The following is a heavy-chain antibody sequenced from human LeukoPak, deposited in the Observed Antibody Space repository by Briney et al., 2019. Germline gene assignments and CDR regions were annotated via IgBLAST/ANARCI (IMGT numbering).Heavy chain of an antibody. J-gene: IGHJ5*02. D-gene: IGHD3-16*02. CDR3: ARASYGYAWGSYRHNWFDP. CDR1: GGSFSGYY. CDR2: INHSGST. V-gene: IGHV4-34*01. Sequence: SETLSHTCAVYGGSFSGYYWSWIRQPPGKGLEWIGEINHSGSTNYNPSLKSRVTISVDTSKNQFSLKLSSVTAADTAVYYCARASYGYAWGSYRHNWFDPWGQGTLVTVSS.